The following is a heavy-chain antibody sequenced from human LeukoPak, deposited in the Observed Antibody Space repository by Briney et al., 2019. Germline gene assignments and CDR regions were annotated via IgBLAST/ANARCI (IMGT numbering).Heavy chain of an antibody. V-gene: IGHV4-59*01. D-gene: IGHD6-13*01. CDR3: ARVFKSPTYSSSWYVTDY. CDR1: GGSISSYY. CDR2: IYYSGST. Sequence: SETLSLTCTVSGGSISSYYWSWIRQPPGKGLEWIGYIYYSGSTNYNPSLKSRVTISVDTSKNQFSLKLSSVTAADTAVYYCARVFKSPTYSSSWYVTDYWGQGTLVTVSS. J-gene: IGHJ4*02.